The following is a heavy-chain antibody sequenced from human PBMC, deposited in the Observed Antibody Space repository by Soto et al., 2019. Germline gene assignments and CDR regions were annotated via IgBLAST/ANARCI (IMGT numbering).Heavy chain of an antibody. Sequence: PSQTLSLTCAISGDSVSSMCAAWNWIRQSPSRGLEWLGRTYYRSKWYNDYAVSMRSRITVNPDTSKNQFSLQLNSVTPEDTAVYYCARGRPAYYGMDVWGQGTTVTAP. D-gene: IGHD6-6*01. CDR2: TYYRSKWYN. V-gene: IGHV6-1*01. CDR3: ARGRPAYYGMDV. J-gene: IGHJ6*02. CDR1: GDSVSSMCAA.